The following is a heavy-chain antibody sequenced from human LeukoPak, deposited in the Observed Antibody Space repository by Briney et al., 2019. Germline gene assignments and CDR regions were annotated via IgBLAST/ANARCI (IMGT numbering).Heavy chain of an antibody. Sequence: GGSLRLSCAASGFTFSSYWMSWVRQAPGKGLEWVANIKKQDGDEKNYVDSVKGRFTISRDNAKNSLYLQTSSLRAEDTAVYYCARDSSSYYDFWSGYYTGGYYYYMDVWGKGTTVTVSS. J-gene: IGHJ6*03. D-gene: IGHD3-3*01. CDR3: ARDSSSYYDFWSGYYTGGYYYYMDV. V-gene: IGHV3-7*01. CDR1: GFTFSSYW. CDR2: IKKQDGDEK.